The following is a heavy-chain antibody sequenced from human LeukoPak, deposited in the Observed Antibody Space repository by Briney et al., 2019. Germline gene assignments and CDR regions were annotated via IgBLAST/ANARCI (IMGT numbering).Heavy chain of an antibody. CDR3: ARSCSSTSCYAELDY. CDR1: GYTLTELS. Sequence: ASVKVSCKVSGYTLTELSMHWVRQAPGKGLEWMGGFDPEDGETIYAQKFQGRITMTEDTSTDTAYMELSSVTAADTAVYYCARSCSSTSCYAELDYWGQGTLATVSS. J-gene: IGHJ4*02. V-gene: IGHV1-24*01. CDR2: FDPEDGET. D-gene: IGHD2-2*01.